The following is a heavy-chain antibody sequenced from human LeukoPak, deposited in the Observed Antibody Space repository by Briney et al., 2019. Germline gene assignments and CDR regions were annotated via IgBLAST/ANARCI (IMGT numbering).Heavy chain of an antibody. Sequence: SETLSFTCTVSGGSISSYYWSWIRQPPGKGLEWIGYIYYSGSTNYNPSLKSRVTISVDTSKNQFSLKLSSVTAADTAVYHCARDNWNYGSSMDVWGQGTTVTVSS. CDR3: ARDNWNYGSSMDV. CDR2: IYYSGST. D-gene: IGHD1-7*01. J-gene: IGHJ6*02. V-gene: IGHV4-59*01. CDR1: GGSISSYY.